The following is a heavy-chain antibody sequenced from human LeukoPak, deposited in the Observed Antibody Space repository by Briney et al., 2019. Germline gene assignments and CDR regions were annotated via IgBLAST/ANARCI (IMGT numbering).Heavy chain of an antibody. V-gene: IGHV1-69*04. CDR2: IIPILGIA. D-gene: IGHD5-12*01. Sequence: SVKVSCKASGGTFSSYAISWVRQAPGQGLEWMGRIIPILGIANYAQKFQGRVTITADKSTSTAYMELSSLRSEDTAVYYCARVGPMAPPRGFQWISVPSAKYYYYGMDVWGQGTTVTVSS. CDR1: GGTFSSYA. J-gene: IGHJ6*02. CDR3: ARVGPMAPPRGFQWISVPSAKYYYYGMDV.